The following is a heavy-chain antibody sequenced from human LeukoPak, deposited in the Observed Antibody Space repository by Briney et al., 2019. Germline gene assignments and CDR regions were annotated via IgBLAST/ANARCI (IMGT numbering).Heavy chain of an antibody. CDR2: IYPSDTHT. Sequence: VESLLISCEASGYSFSDYWIGWVRQMPGKGLEWMGIIYPSDTHTRYSPSFQGQVTISADKSIGTAYLQWSSLKASDTAMYYCARVGSGATPFDFWGQGTMVTVSS. D-gene: IGHD5-24*01. V-gene: IGHV5-51*01. CDR3: ARVGSGATPFDF. J-gene: IGHJ4*02. CDR1: GYSFSDYW.